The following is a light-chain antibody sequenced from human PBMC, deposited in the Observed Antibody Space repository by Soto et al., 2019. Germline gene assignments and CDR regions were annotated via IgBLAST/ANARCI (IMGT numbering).Light chain of an antibody. CDR3: MQSIQLPRT. CDR1: QSLLHSNGYNY. Sequence: DIVMTQSPLSLPVTPGEPASISCRSSQSLLHSNGYNYLDWYLQKPGQSPQLLIYLGSYRASGVPDRFSGSGSGTDFTLKISRVEAEDVGVYYCMQSIQLPRTFGQGTKVDIK. CDR2: LGS. J-gene: IGKJ1*01. V-gene: IGKV2-28*01.